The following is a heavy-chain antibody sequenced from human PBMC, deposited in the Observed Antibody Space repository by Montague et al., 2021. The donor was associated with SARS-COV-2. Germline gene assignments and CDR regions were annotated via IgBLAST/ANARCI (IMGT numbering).Heavy chain of an antibody. Sequence: PALVKPTQTLTLTCTFSGFSLSTSGVGVGWIRQPPGKALVWLALIYWDDDKRYSPSLKSRLTITKDTSKNQVVLTMTNMDPVDTATYYCAHRRALWDAFDIWGQGTMVTVSS. V-gene: IGHV2-5*02. CDR1: GFSLSTSGVG. D-gene: IGHD3-16*01. CDR2: IYWDDDK. CDR3: AHRRALWDAFDI. J-gene: IGHJ3*02.